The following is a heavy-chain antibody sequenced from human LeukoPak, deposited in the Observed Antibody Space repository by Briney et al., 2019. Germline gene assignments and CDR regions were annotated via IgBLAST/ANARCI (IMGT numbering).Heavy chain of an antibody. J-gene: IGHJ6*03. CDR3: ARNGDYSYYYYMDV. CDR2: IYHSGST. V-gene: IGHV4-4*02. D-gene: IGHD4-17*01. Sequence: SETLSLTCAVSGGSISSSNWWSWVRQPPGKGLEWIGEIYHSGSTNYNPSLKSRVTISVGKSKNQFSLKLSSVTAADTAVYYCARNGDYSYYYYMDVWGKGTTVTVSS. CDR1: GGSISSSNW.